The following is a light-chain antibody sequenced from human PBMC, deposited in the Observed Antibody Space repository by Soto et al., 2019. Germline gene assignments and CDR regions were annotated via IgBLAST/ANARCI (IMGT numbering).Light chain of an antibody. J-gene: IGLJ1*01. V-gene: IGLV2-14*01. Sequence: QSALTQPASVSGSPGQSITISCTGTSSDVGGYNYVSWYQQHPGKAPKLIIYEVSNRPSGVSNRFSGSKSGNTASLTISGLQAEDEADYYCSSYTSNSTRVFGTGTKVTVL. CDR2: EVS. CDR1: SSDVGGYNY. CDR3: SSYTSNSTRV.